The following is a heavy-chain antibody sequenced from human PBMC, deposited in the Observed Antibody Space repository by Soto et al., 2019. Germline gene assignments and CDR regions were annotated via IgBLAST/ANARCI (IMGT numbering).Heavy chain of an antibody. CDR1: GGSISSSNW. J-gene: IGHJ6*02. V-gene: IGHV4-4*02. Sequence: SETLSLTCAVSGGSISSSNWWSWVRQPPGKGLEWIGEIYHSGSTNYNPSLKSRVTISVDKSKNQFSLKLSSVTAADTAVYYCARDRGPRGFEHYYYGMDVWGQGTTVTSP. CDR3: ARDRGPRGFEHYYYGMDV. CDR2: IYHSGST.